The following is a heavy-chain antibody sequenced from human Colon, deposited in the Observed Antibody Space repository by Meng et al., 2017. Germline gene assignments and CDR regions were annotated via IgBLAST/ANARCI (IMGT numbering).Heavy chain of an antibody. V-gene: IGHV4-59*01. D-gene: IGHD2-15*01. Sequence: QVQLQESGPGLVKPSETLSLTSTVSGGSISGNYWSWIRQSPGRGLEWIAYIYYTGSTNYNPSFKGRATISVDTSKNQFSLNLASVTAADTAVYYCAKYDRPPYCFEYWGQGTLVTVSS. CDR2: IYYTGST. CDR3: AKYDRPPYCFEY. CDR1: GGSISGNY. J-gene: IGHJ4*02.